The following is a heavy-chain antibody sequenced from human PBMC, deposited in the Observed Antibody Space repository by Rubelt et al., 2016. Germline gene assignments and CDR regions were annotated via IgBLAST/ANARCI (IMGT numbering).Heavy chain of an antibody. V-gene: IGHV3-53*04. Sequence: GGGLVQPGGSLRLSCAASGFTVSSNYMSWVRQAPGKGLEWVSVIYSGGSTYYADSVKGRFTISRHNSKNTLYLQMNSLRAEDTAVYYCAKAGYVDFWSGYPPKTHDAFDIWGQGTMVTVSS. CDR3: AKAGYVDFWSGYPPKTHDAFDI. CDR2: IYSGGST. J-gene: IGHJ3*02. D-gene: IGHD3-3*01. CDR1: GFTVSSNY.